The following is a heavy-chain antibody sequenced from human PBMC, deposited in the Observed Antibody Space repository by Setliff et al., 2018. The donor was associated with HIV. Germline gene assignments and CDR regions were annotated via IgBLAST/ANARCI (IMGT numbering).Heavy chain of an antibody. CDR2: IIPIFGTA. V-gene: IGHV1-69*13. CDR3: ARDGPIAAAGTEGLWFDP. J-gene: IGHJ5*02. CDR1: GGTFSSYA. D-gene: IGHD6-13*01. Sequence: SVKVSCKASGGTFSSYAISWVRQAPGQGLEWMGGIIPIFGTANYAQKFQGRVTITADESTSTAYMELSSLRSEDTAVYYCARDGPIAAAGTEGLWFDPWGQGTLVTVPQ.